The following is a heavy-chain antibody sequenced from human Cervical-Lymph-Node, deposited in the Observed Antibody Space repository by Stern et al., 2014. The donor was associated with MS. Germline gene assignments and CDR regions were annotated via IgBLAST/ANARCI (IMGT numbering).Heavy chain of an antibody. Sequence: EVQLVESGGGLIQPGGSLRLSCAASGFTVSSKFMSWVRQAPGEGLEWVSGIFSGGGTSHADSVKGRFTISTDNLKNILYLQMNSRGAEDAAVYFCARGGGGSRPFDYWGQGTLVTVSS. CDR1: GFTVSSKF. CDR3: ARGGGGSRPFDY. CDR2: IFSGGGT. V-gene: IGHV3-53*01. D-gene: IGHD1-26*01. J-gene: IGHJ4*02.